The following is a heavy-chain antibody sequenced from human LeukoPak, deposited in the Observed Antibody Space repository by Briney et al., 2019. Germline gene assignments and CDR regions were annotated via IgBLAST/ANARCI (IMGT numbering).Heavy chain of an antibody. V-gene: IGHV4-4*07. CDR3: ARGRGSSWYYFDS. J-gene: IGHJ4*02. Sequence: SETLSLTCTVSGGSISSYYWSWVRQPAGKGLEWIGRIYASGNTNYNPPLKGRVTMTIETSKNQFSLNLSSVTAADTAVYYCARGRGSSWYYFDSWGQGTLVTISS. D-gene: IGHD6-13*01. CDR2: IYASGNT. CDR1: GGSISSYY.